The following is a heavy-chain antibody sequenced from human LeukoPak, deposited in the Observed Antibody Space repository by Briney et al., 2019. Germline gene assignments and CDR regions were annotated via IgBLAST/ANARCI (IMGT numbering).Heavy chain of an antibody. CDR2: ISAYNGNT. V-gene: IGHV1-18*01. CDR3: AREVTHHVYYGMDV. D-gene: IGHD4-23*01. Sequence: ASVKVSCKASGYTFINYDIRGVRQAPGQGLEWMGWISAYNGNTNYAQKFQGRVTMTTDTSTSTAYMELRSLRPDDTAVYYCAREVTHHVYYGMDVWGQGTTVTVSS. CDR1: GYTFINYD. J-gene: IGHJ6*02.